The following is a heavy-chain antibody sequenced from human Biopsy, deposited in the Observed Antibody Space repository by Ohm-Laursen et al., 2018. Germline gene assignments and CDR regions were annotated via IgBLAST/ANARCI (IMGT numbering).Heavy chain of an antibody. CDR1: GFTVSTTY. CDR3: ARELGNGMDV. V-gene: IGHV3-11*01. J-gene: IGHJ6*02. CDR2: ITNTGRTV. Sequence: SLRLSCAASGFTVSTTYMNWIRQAPGKGLEWVSFITNTGRTVYADSVKGRFTISRDNADNSLHLQMKSLRAEDTAVYYCARELGNGMDVWGQGTPVTVSS.